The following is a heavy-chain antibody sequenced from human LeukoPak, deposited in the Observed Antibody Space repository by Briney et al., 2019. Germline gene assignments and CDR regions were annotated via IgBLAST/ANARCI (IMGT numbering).Heavy chain of an antibody. V-gene: IGHV3-23*01. CDR2: INEDGHRT. D-gene: IGHD2-2*01. Sequence: GGSLRLSCAASGFTFDNYAMSWVRQAPGTGLEWVSAINEDGHRTYYAGSAKGRFTISRDNSKSTLFLQMDSLRAEDTAVYYCAKEGDDVVVPTSMADFWGQGALVTVSS. CDR3: AKEGDDVVVPTSMADF. CDR1: GFTFDNYA. J-gene: IGHJ4*02.